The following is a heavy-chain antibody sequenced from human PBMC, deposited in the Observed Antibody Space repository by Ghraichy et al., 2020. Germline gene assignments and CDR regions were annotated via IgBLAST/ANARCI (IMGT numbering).Heavy chain of an antibody. V-gene: IGHV3-30*18. J-gene: IGHJ6*03. CDR1: GFTFSSYG. CDR3: AKAATVTTDYYYYMDV. Sequence: GGSLRLSCAASGFTFSSYGMHWVRQAPGKGLEWVAVISYDGSNKYYADSVKGRFTISRDNSKNTLYLQMNSLRAEDTAVYYCAKAATVTTDYYYYMDVWGKGTTVTVPS. D-gene: IGHD4-17*01. CDR2: ISYDGSNK.